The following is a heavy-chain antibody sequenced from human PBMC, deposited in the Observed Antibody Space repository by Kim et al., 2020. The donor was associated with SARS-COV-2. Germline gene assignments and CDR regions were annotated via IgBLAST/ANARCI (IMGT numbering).Heavy chain of an antibody. CDR3: AKDQKYYDYIWGSYRQTGDYYYYGMDV. CDR1: GFTFSSYG. CDR2: IWYDGSNN. D-gene: IGHD3-16*02. V-gene: IGHV3-33*06. J-gene: IGHJ6*02. Sequence: GGSLRLSCAASGFTFSSYGMHWVRQAPGKGLEWVAVIWYDGSNNNYAASVRAHFTFSGKNSKNTRYLQMNSLRAEDTAVYYCAKDQKYYDYIWGSYRQTGDYYYYGMDVWGQGTTVTVSS.